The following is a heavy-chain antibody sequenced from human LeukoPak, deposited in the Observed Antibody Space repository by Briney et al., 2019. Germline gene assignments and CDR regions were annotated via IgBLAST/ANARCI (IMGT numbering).Heavy chain of an antibody. CDR3: ARTVAAQGSFVGWFDP. Sequence: ASVKVSCKASGYTFTSYDINWVRQATGQGLEWMGWMNPNSGNTGYAQKFRGRVTMTRNTSISTAYMELSSLRSEDTAVYYCARTVAAQGSFVGWFDPWGQGTLVTVSS. J-gene: IGHJ5*02. CDR1: GYTFTSYD. D-gene: IGHD2-15*01. V-gene: IGHV1-8*01. CDR2: MNPNSGNT.